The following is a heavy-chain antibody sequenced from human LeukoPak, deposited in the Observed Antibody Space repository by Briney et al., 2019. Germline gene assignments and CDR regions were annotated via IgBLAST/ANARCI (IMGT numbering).Heavy chain of an antibody. CDR3: AKDEVRDYYDSSGYPGITFDY. V-gene: IGHV3-23*01. CDR1: GFTFSSYA. Sequence: GGSLRLSCAASGFTFSSYAMSWVRQPPGKGLEWVSAISGSGGSTYYADSVKGRFTISRDNSKNTLYLQMNSLRAEDTAVYYCAKDEVRDYYDSSGYPGITFDYWGRGTLVTVSS. CDR2: ISGSGGST. J-gene: IGHJ4*02. D-gene: IGHD3-22*01.